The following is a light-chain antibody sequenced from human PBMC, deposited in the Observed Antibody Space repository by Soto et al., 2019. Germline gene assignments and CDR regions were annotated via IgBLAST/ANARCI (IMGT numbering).Light chain of an antibody. CDR1: SNDIGGYNY. CDR2: EVS. J-gene: IGLJ3*02. V-gene: IGLV2-14*01. Sequence: QSALTQPISVSGSPGQSITISCTGNSNDIGGYNYVSWYQQHPGKAPKLMIYEVSNRPSGVSNRFSGSKSGNTASLTISGLQAEDEADYYCSSYTSSSTLGFGGGTKLTVL. CDR3: SSYTSSSTLG.